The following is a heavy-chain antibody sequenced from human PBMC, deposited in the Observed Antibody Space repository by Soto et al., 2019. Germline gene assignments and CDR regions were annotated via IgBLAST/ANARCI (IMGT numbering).Heavy chain of an antibody. CDR3: ARHEYDYNWFDP. CDR1: GYSFTSYW. J-gene: IGHJ5*02. Sequence: GESLKISCKGSGYSFTSYWISWVRQMPGKGLEWMGRIDPSDSYTNYSPSFQGHVTISADKSISTAYLQWSSLKASDTAMCYCARHEYDYNWFDPWGQGTLVTVSS. V-gene: IGHV5-10-1*01. D-gene: IGHD3-3*01. CDR2: IDPSDSYT.